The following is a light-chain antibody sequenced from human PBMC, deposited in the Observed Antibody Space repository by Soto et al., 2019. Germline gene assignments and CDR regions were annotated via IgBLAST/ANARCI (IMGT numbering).Light chain of an antibody. Sequence: EVLLTQSPATLSLSPGESVTLSCRASQSISTYLAWYQQKSGQAPRLLIYDASYRATVIPARFSGSGSGTDFTLTISSLEPEDVAVYHCQQRSSWPLTFGGGTKVQI. CDR3: QQRSSWPLT. J-gene: IGKJ4*01. V-gene: IGKV3-11*01. CDR1: QSISTY. CDR2: DAS.